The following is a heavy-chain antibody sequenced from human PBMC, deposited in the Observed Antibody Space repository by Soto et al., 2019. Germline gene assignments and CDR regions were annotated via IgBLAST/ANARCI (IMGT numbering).Heavy chain of an antibody. CDR3: ARGGQKNVYTSIGP. CDR2: ISTYNGNT. V-gene: IGHV1-18*04. J-gene: IGHJ5*02. Sequence: APVAGSCTASTETFNNYGIARVRPAPRQGLEWMGWISTYNGNTNTYHKKRFQGRFTMTSDSASNTAYMELRSLTPDDTAVYYCARGGQKNVYTSIGPWGQGTLVTVSS. D-gene: IGHD1-1*01. CDR1: TETFNNYG.